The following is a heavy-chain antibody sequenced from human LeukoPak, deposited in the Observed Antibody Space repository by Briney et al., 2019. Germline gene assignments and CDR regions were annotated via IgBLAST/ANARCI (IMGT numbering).Heavy chain of an antibody. J-gene: IGHJ4*01. V-gene: IGHV3-53*01. CDR2: IYGDGTT. CDR1: GFTVSNDY. Sequence: GGSLRLSCAASGFTVSNDYMAWVRQAPGRGLEWVSLIYGDGTTFYADSVKGRFTISRDNSKNTLYLQMNSLRAEDTAVYYCAKGIYSSGWSYFDYWGHGTLVTVSS. D-gene: IGHD6-19*01. CDR3: AKGIYSSGWSYFDY.